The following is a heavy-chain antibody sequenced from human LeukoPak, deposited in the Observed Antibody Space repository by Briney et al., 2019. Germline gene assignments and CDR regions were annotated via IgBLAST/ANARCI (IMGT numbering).Heavy chain of an antibody. Sequence: VASVKVSCKASGGTFSSYTISWVRQAPGQGLEWMGRIIPILGIANYAQKFQGRVTITADKSTSTAYMELSSLRSENTAVYYCARTYDSSGYEEYWGQGTLVTVSS. CDR2: IIPILGIA. D-gene: IGHD3-22*01. CDR3: ARTYDSSGYEEY. J-gene: IGHJ4*02. CDR1: GGTFSSYT. V-gene: IGHV1-69*02.